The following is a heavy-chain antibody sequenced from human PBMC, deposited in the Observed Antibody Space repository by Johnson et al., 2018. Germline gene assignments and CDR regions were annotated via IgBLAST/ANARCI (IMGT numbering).Heavy chain of an antibody. CDR1: GYTFTSYG. Sequence: VQLLESGAEVTKPGDSVKVSCKASGYTFTSYGMNWVRQAPGQGLEWMGWISAYNGHSNYAPKLQGRVTMTTDTPTTTAYMELRSLRTDDTAVYYCAKDGVGDSGAFDIWGQGTTVTVSS. CDR3: AKDGVGDSGAFDI. J-gene: IGHJ3*02. V-gene: IGHV1-18*01. D-gene: IGHD2-21*02. CDR2: ISAYNGHS.